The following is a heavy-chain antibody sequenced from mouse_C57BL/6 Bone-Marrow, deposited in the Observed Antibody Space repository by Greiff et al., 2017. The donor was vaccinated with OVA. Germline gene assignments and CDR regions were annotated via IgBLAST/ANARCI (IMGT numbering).Heavy chain of an antibody. J-gene: IGHJ1*03. CDR3: AYYYGSSYWYFDV. V-gene: IGHV1-7*01. CDR2: INPSSGYT. D-gene: IGHD1-1*01. CDR1: GYTFTSYW. Sequence: VQLQQSGAELAKPGASVKLSCKASGYTFTSYWMHWVKQRPGQGLEWIGYINPSSGYTKYNQKFKDKATLTADKSSSTAYMQLSSLTYEDSAVYYCAYYYGSSYWYFDVWGTGTTVTVSS.